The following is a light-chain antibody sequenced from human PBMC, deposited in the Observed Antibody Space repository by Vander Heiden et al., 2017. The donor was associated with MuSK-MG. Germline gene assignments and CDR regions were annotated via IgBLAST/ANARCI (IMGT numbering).Light chain of an antibody. V-gene: IGKV1-33*01. CDR1: QDISNY. CDR3: QQYDYPPLT. Sequence: DIQMTQSPSSLSASVGASVTITCQASQDISNYLNWYQQPPRTATKLLIDDASNLETGAQSCCSGSGSGTVSTSTSSSLPPEDTATYYRQQYDYPPLTFGGGTKVEIK. J-gene: IGKJ4*01. CDR2: DAS.